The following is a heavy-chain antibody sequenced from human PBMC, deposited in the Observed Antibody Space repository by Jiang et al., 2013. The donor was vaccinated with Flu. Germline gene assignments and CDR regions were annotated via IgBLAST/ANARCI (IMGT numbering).Heavy chain of an antibody. V-gene: IGHV5-51*01. CDR3: ARLGRYYYDSSAQADY. D-gene: IGHD3-22*01. Sequence: GAEVKKPGESLKISCKGSGYSFTSYWIGWVRQMPGKGLEWMGIIYPGDSDTRYSPSFQGQVTISADKSISTAYLQWSSLKASDTAMYYCARLGRYYYDSSAQADYWGQGTLVTVSS. J-gene: IGHJ4*02. CDR1: GYSFTSYW. CDR2: IYPGDSDT.